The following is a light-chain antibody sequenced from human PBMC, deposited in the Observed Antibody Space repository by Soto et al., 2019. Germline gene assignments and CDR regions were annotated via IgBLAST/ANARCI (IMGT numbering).Light chain of an antibody. CDR2: GVV. J-gene: IGLJ1*01. Sequence: QSVLTQPRSVSGSPGQSVTISCTGTGNDVGAYNYVSWYQQHPGRPPKLLIYGVVRWPSGVPDRFSSSKSGNTASLTISGLQAENEADYFCCSYAGGYTYLFGTGTKLTFL. CDR1: GNDVGAYNY. CDR3: CSYAGGYTYL. V-gene: IGLV2-11*01.